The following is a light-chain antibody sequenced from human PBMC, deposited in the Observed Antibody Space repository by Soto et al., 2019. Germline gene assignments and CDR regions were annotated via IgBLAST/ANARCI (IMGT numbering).Light chain of an antibody. CDR3: YSCAGGRV. CDR1: TSGVGSYNL. Sequence: QSALTQPASVSGSPGQSITISCTGTTSGVGSYNLVSWYQQHPAKAPKLIIYEDSKRPSGVSNRFSGSKSGNTASLTISGLQAEDEADYDCYSCAGGRVFGGGTKLTVL. CDR2: EDS. V-gene: IGLV2-23*01. J-gene: IGLJ2*01.